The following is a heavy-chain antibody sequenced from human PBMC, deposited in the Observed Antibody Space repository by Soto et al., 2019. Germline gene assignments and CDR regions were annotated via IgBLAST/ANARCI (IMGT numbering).Heavy chain of an antibody. CDR2: INWDGSGT. J-gene: IGHJ4*02. CDR3: AKDIQRGVATTVSAFDY. D-gene: IGHD1-7*01. CDR1: GFTFEAYV. Sequence: EVQLVQSGGVVVQPGGSLRLSCEASGFTFEAYVMYWVRQVPGKGLEWVSPINWDGSGTYYTDSVKGRFTISRDNRKNVLYLPMSSLRTADTALYYSAKDIQRGVATTVSAFDYWGKGALVTVSS. V-gene: IGHV3-43*01.